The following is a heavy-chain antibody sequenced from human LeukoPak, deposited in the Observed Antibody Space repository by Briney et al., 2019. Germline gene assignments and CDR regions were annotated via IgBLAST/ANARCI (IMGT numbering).Heavy chain of an antibody. D-gene: IGHD6-19*01. V-gene: IGHV1-2*02. CDR2: INPNSGGT. J-gene: IGHJ4*02. CDR1: GYTFTGYY. CDR3: ARDRGAVAGPDY. Sequence: GASVKVSCKASGYTFTGYYMHWVRPAPGQGLEWMGWINPNSGGTNYAQKFQGRVTMTRDTSISTAYMELSRLRSDDTAVYYCARDRGAVAGPDYWGQGTLVTVSS.